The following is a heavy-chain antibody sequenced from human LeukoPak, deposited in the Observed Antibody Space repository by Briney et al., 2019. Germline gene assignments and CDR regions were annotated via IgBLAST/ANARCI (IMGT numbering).Heavy chain of an antibody. CDR2: IKQDGSEK. CDR1: GFTFRSYW. Sequence: PGGSLRLSCAASGFTFRSYWMSWVRQAPGKGLEGVANIKQDGSEKYYVDSVKGRFTISRDNAENSLYVQMNSLRAEDTAVYYCARGVVPAAITSDYYMDVGGKGTTVTISS. V-gene: IGHV3-7*01. CDR3: ARGVVPAAITSDYYMDV. D-gene: IGHD2-2*02. J-gene: IGHJ6*03.